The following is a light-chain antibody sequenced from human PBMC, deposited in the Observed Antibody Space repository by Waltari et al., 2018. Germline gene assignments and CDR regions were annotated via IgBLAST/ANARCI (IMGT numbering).Light chain of an antibody. CDR1: STDVGGYNY. CDR2: DVT. Sequence: QSALTQPRSVSGSPGQSVTIPCTGTSTDVGGYNYVSWYQHHPGKAPKLLIYDVTKRPSGVPDRFSGSKSGNTASLTISGLQAEDEADYYCCSYAGTYTHVVFGGGTKVTVL. CDR3: CSYAGTYTHVV. J-gene: IGLJ2*01. V-gene: IGLV2-11*01.